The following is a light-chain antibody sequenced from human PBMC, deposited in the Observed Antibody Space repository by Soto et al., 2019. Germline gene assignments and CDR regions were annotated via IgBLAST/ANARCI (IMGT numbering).Light chain of an antibody. J-gene: IGLJ1*01. Sequence: QSVLAQPASVSGSPGQSITISCTGTSSDVGGYNYVSWYQHHPGKAPKLMIYDVSDRPSGVSNRFSGSKSGNTASLTISGLQAEDEAEYYCSSYTSSSSYVLGTGTKVTVL. CDR3: SSYTSSSSYV. CDR1: SSDVGGYNY. V-gene: IGLV2-14*03. CDR2: DVS.